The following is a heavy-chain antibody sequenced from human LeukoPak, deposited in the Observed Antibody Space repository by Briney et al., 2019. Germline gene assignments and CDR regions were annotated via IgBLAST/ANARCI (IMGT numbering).Heavy chain of an antibody. Sequence: PGGSLRLSCAASGFTFDDYTMHWVRQAPGKGLEWVSLISWDGGSTYYADSVKGRFTISRDNSKNSLYLQMNSLRTEDTALYYCAKGGAAYYYYYYMDVWGKGTTVTVSS. D-gene: IGHD1-26*01. CDR1: GFTFDDYT. CDR2: ISWDGGST. J-gene: IGHJ6*03. V-gene: IGHV3-43*01. CDR3: AKGGAAYYYYYYMDV.